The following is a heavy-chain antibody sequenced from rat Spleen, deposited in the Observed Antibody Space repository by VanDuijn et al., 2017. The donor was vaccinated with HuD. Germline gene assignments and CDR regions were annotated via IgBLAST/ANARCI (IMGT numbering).Heavy chain of an antibody. CDR1: GFTFSDYY. CDR2: ISYDGSST. V-gene: IGHV5-29*01. J-gene: IGHJ3*01. Sequence: EVQLVESDGGLVQPGRSLKLSCAASGFTFSDYYMAWVRQAPTKGLEWVATISYDGSSTYYRDSVKGRFTISRDNAKSTLYLQMDSLRSEDTATYYCARPIYNNWFAYWGQGTLVTVSS. CDR3: ARPIYNNWFAY. D-gene: IGHD1-10*01.